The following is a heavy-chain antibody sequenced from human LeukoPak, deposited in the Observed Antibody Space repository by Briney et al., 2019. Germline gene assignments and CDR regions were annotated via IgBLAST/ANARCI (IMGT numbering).Heavy chain of an antibody. D-gene: IGHD6-13*01. J-gene: IGHJ4*02. Sequence: ASVKVCCKASGYTFTGYYMHWVRHSPEQGLEWMGWINPNSGGTNYAQKFQGRVTMTRDTSISTAYMELNRLRSDDTAVYYCARPSVSSWYPYLDYWGQGSLVTVSS. V-gene: IGHV1-2*02. CDR1: GYTFTGYY. CDR2: INPNSGGT. CDR3: ARPSVSSWYPYLDY.